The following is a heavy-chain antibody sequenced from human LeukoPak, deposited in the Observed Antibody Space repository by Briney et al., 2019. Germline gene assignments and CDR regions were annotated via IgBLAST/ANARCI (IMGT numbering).Heavy chain of an antibody. CDR3: AGDPSSQEYSQP. CDR1: GFTFSDYY. V-gene: IGHV3-11*04. Sequence: PGGCLRLSCAASGFTFSDYYMSWIRQAPGKGLEWVSYISSSGSTIYCADSVKGRFTTSTDHATNSLHLQMTSLRAAATAVSYCAGDPSSQEYSQPSAPGTLVPVSS. J-gene: IGHJ1*01. CDR2: ISSSGSTI. D-gene: IGHD2-2*01.